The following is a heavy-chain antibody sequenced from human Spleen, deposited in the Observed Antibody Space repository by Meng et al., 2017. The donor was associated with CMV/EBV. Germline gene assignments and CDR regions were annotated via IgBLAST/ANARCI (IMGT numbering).Heavy chain of an antibody. CDR3: ATSYYDGSGYSTGDF. V-gene: IGHV3-53*01. J-gene: IGHJ4*02. CDR2: MYSGGNT. D-gene: IGHD3-22*01. CDR1: GFIVSSNY. Sequence: GESLKISCVVSGFIVSSNYMSWVRQAPGKGLEWVSVMYSGGNTYYADSVKGRFTISRDDSKNTVYLQMNSLRVEDTAVYYCATSYYDGSGYSTGDFWGQGTLVTVSS.